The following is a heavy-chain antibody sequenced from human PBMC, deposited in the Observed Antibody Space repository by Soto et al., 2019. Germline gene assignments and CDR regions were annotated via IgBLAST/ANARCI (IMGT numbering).Heavy chain of an antibody. D-gene: IGHD3-22*01. CDR1: GYKFTSSW. J-gene: IGHJ5*02. CDR2: IFPSDSDT. V-gene: IGHV5-51*01. CDR3: ARKDKSGYFNWFDP. Sequence: GESLKISCRTSGYKFTSSWITWVRQKPGKGLEWMGIIFPSDSDTRYSPSFQGQVTISADRSTSTVFLQWASLKASDTAVYFCARKDKSGYFNWFDPWGQGTLVTVSS.